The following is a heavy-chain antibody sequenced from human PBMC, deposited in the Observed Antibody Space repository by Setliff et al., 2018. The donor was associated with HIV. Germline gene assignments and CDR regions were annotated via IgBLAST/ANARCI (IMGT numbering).Heavy chain of an antibody. D-gene: IGHD4-4*01. V-gene: IGHV4-39*02. J-gene: IGHJ6*03. Sequence: SETLSLTCTVSGGSISINNYYWAWVRQPPGKGLEWIGSVHKSGNSYYKPSLKSRVTISVDTSENNFSLRLSSVTAADTAVYYCARLDYSNYYSYYIDVWGEGTMVTVSS. CDR1: GGSISINNYY. CDR3: ARLDYSNYYSYYIDV. CDR2: VHKSGNS.